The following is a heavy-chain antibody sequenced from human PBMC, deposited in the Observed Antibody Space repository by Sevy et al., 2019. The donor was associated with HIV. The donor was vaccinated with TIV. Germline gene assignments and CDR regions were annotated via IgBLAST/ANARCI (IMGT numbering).Heavy chain of an antibody. V-gene: IGHV1-69*06. J-gene: IGHJ3*02. CDR2: IIPIFGTT. CDR1: GGTFNSYG. Sequence: ASVKVSCKASGGTFNSYGINWVRQAPGQGLEWMGGIIPIFGTTNYAQKFQGRDTITADKSTSTVHMELSSLRSEDTAEYYCALDSNAYDIWGQGTMVTVSS. CDR3: ALDSNAYDI. D-gene: IGHD3-22*01.